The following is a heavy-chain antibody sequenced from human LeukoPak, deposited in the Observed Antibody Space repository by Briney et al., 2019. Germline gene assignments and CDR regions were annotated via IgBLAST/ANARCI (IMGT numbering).Heavy chain of an antibody. CDR1: GGSISSGGYY. CDR2: ISYSGST. J-gene: IGHJ3*02. V-gene: IGHV4-31*03. CDR3: AREVISYYYDI. Sequence: SEALSLTCTVSGGSISSGGYYWSWIRQHPGKGLEWIGYISYSGSTYYNPSLKSRVIISVDTSKSQFSLKLNSVTAADTAVYSCAREVISYYYDIWGQGTMVTVS. D-gene: IGHD3-10*01.